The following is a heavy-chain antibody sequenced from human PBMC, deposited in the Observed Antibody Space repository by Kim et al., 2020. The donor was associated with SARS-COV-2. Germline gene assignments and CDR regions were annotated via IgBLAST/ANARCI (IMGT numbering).Heavy chain of an antibody. CDR1: GDSISSTSW. J-gene: IGHJ5*02. CDR3: AREAWDGFLTGYDP. V-gene: IGHV4-4*02. CDR2: SSEGGTT. Sequence: SETLSLTFAVSGDSISSTSWWTWVRQPPGKGLEWIGESSEGGTTNYNPSLKSRVTISLDKSKNQFSLKLSSVTAADTAVYFCAREAWDGFLTGYDPWGQGILVSVSS. D-gene: IGHD3-9*01.